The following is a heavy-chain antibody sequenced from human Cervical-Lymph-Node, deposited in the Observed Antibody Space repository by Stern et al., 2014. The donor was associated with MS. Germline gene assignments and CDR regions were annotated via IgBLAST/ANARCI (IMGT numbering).Heavy chain of an antibody. J-gene: IGHJ4*02. V-gene: IGHV5-51*03. CDR1: GYDFSNFW. CDR3: AKGAGATLRRFDY. Sequence: VQLVQSGAEVKKSGESLNISCQGSGYDFSNFWIGWVRQMPGQGLEWMGGIYPSDSDTRSSPSFQGQVTISADKSTSTAFLQWSSLKASDTAIYYCAKGAGATLRRFDYWGQGTQVTVSS. CDR2: IYPSDSDT. D-gene: IGHD1-14*01.